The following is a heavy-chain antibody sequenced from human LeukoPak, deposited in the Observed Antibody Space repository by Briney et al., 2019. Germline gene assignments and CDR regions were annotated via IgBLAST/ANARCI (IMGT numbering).Heavy chain of an antibody. CDR3: ASAVDTSGYQYKGFDP. J-gene: IGHJ5*02. Sequence: PSETLSLTCTVSGGSISSSSYYWSWIRQPAGKGLEWIGRIFSSGGTNYNPSLKSRVTISVDTSKNQFSLKLNSVTAADTALYYCASAVDTSGYQYKGFDPWGQGTLVTVSS. CDR2: IFSSGGT. D-gene: IGHD3-22*01. V-gene: IGHV4-61*02. CDR1: GGSISSSSYY.